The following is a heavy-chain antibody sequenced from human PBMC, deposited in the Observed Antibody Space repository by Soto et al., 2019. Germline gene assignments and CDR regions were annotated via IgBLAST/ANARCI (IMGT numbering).Heavy chain of an antibody. CDR3: DSDSRHNDYGDYGAGYYNGMED. V-gene: IGHV4-30-4*01. D-gene: IGHD4-17*01. Sequence: SETLSLTCTVSGGSISSGDHYWSWIRQPPGKGLEWIGYIYYSGSTYYNPSLKSRVTISVDTSKNQFSLKLSPVTAADTAVYYCDSDSRHNDYGDYGAGYYNGMEDWGQGTTVNVSS. CDR1: GGSISSGDHY. J-gene: IGHJ6*01. CDR2: IYYSGST.